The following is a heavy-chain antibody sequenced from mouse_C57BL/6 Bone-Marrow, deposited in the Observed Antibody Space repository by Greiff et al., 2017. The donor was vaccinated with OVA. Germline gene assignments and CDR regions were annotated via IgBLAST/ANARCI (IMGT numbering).Heavy chain of an antibody. CDR1: GYTFTSYW. D-gene: IGHD1-1*01. CDR3: AREDCAHGSFDY. V-gene: IGHV1-52*01. Sequence: VQLQQPGAELVRPGSSVKLSCKASGYTFTSYWMHWVKQRPRQGLEWIGNIDPSDSDTHYNQKFKDKATLTVDKSSSTAYMQLSSLTSEDSAVYDCAREDCAHGSFDYWGQGTTLTVSS. CDR2: IDPSDSDT. J-gene: IGHJ2*01.